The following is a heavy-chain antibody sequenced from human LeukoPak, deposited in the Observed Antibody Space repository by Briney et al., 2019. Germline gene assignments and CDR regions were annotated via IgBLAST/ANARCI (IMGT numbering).Heavy chain of an antibody. CDR3: AKDLTTVVTPKRYHFDS. J-gene: IGHJ4*02. CDR2: ISTTGGST. D-gene: IGHD4-23*01. CDR1: GFSFNNYA. Sequence: PGGSLRHSCAASGFSFNNYALSWVRQAPGKGLEWVSAISTTGGSTYYADSVKGRFTVSRDNSKNTLSLQMDSLRVEDTALYYCAKDLTTVVTPKRYHFDSWGKGTLVTVSS. V-gene: IGHV3-23*01.